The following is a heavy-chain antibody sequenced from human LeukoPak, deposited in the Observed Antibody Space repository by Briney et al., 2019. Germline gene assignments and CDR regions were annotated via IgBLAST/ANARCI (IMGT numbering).Heavy chain of an antibody. V-gene: IGHV1-2*02. Sequence: ASVKVSCKASGYTFIVFYMHWVRQTPGQGLEWIGWMNPNSGGTNSAQRFQGRVTMTRDKSIGTAYMELSGLRSDDTAVYYCARSLATDDAFAIWGQGTVVTVSS. J-gene: IGHJ3*02. CDR1: GYTFIVFY. CDR2: MNPNSGGT. CDR3: ARSLATDDAFAI.